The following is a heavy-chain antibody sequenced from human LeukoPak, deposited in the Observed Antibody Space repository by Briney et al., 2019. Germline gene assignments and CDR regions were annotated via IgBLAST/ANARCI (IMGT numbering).Heavy chain of an antibody. Sequence: PGGSLRLSCSASGFTFSSYAMHWVRQAPGKGLEYVSAISSNGGGTYYADSVKGRFTISRDNSKNTLYLQMSSLRGEDTAVYYCVKDPYAVVHYWGQGTLVTVAS. CDR3: VKDPYAVVHY. CDR2: ISSNGGGT. V-gene: IGHV3-64D*06. J-gene: IGHJ4*02. D-gene: IGHD6-19*01. CDR1: GFTFSSYA.